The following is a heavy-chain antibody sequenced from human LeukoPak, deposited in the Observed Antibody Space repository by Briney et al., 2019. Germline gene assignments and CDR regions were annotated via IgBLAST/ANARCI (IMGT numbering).Heavy chain of an antibody. D-gene: IGHD2-2*01. Sequence: GESLKISCQGSGYSFTSYWIGWVRQMPGKGLEWMGIIYPGDSDTRYSPSFQGQITISADKSISTAYLQWSSLKASDTAMYYCARLLGYCSSTSCYLDFWGQGTLVTVSS. J-gene: IGHJ4*02. CDR3: ARLLGYCSSTSCYLDF. CDR1: GYSFTSYW. V-gene: IGHV5-51*01. CDR2: IYPGDSDT.